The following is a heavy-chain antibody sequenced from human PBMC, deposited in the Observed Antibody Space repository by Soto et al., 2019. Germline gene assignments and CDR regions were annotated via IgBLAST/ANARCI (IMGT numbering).Heavy chain of an antibody. D-gene: IGHD2-21*02. J-gene: IGHJ4*02. CDR1: GYTLTELS. V-gene: IGHV1-24*01. Sequence: ASVKVSCKVSGYTLTELSMHWVQQAPGKGLEWMGGFDPEDGETIYAQKFQGRVTMTEDTSTDTAYMELSSLRSEDTAVYYCATETVVVTAIAFSYWGQGTLVTVSS. CDR2: FDPEDGET. CDR3: ATETVVVTAIAFSY.